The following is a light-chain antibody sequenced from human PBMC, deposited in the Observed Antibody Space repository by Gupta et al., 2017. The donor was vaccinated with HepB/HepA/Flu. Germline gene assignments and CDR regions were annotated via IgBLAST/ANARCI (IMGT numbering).Light chain of an antibody. Sequence: QSLLTQPPSVSAAPGQKVTISCSGSSSNIGNNYVSWYQQPPGTAPKSIIYENNKRPSAIPHRSSASTAGTSATLGTTGLQTGDEAYYYGGTWDSSLSAVVFGGGTKLTVL. J-gene: IGLJ2*01. CDR1: SSNIGNNY. V-gene: IGLV1-51*02. CDR2: ENN. CDR3: GTWDSSLSAVV.